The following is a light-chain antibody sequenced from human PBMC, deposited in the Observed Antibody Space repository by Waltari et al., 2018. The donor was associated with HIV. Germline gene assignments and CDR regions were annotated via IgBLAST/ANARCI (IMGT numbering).Light chain of an antibody. CDR2: DVD. CDR1: DSDLGLYNF. J-gene: IGLJ3*02. V-gene: IGLV2-14*03. CDR3: ASFTGDDTLL. Sequence: SAVTQPASVSGLPGPSITISCTGGDSDLGLYNFVSWYQQHPGRVPRLILYDVDNRAPGISDRFSGSRSGPTASLNISRLRAEDEADYYCASFTGDDTLLFGGGTKVTVL.